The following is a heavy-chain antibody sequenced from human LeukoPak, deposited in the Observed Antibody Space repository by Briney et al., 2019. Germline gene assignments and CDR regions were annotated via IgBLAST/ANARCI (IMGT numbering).Heavy chain of an antibody. CDR1: GFTFSSYS. Sequence: GGSLRLSCAGSGFTFSSYSMNWVRQAPGKGLEWVSYISSSSSTIHYADSVKGQFTISRDNAKNSLYLQMNSLRAEDTAVYYCARPIVVVPAARDAFDIWGQGTMVTVSS. J-gene: IGHJ3*02. D-gene: IGHD2-2*01. CDR2: ISSSSSTI. CDR3: ARPIVVVPAARDAFDI. V-gene: IGHV3-48*01.